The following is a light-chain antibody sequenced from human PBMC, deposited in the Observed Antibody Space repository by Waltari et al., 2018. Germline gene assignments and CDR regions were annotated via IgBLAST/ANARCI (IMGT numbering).Light chain of an antibody. CDR1: QTVLYSPNNQNF. CDR2: WAS. Sequence: DIVMTQSPDSLAVSLGERATINCESSQTVLYSPNNQNFLAWYQQNQGQPLKLLIYWASTRASGFPDRFGGSGSGTRFSLTITSLQAEDVAVYYCQQYYGIPLTFGGGTKVEIK. CDR3: QQYYGIPLT. J-gene: IGKJ4*01. V-gene: IGKV4-1*01.